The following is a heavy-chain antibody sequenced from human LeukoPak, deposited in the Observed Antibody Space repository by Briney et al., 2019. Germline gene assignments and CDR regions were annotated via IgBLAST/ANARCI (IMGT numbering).Heavy chain of an antibody. CDR2: INPNSGGT. Sequence: ASVTVSCKASGYTFTDYYMHWVRQAPGQGLERLGWINPNSGGTSYAQTFQGRVTMTRDTSISTAYMEVSRLRSDDTAVYYCATVGATNFDHWGQGTLVTVSS. CDR3: ATVGATNFDH. CDR1: GYTFTDYY. J-gene: IGHJ4*02. D-gene: IGHD1-26*01. V-gene: IGHV1-2*02.